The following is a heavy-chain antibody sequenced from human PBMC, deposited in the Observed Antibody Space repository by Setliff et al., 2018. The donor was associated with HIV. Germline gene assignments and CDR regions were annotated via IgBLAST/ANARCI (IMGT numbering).Heavy chain of an antibody. D-gene: IGHD2-15*01. CDR2: INPSSGAT. V-gene: IGHV1-2*02. J-gene: IGHJ6*03. Sequence: ASVKVSCKASSGSFSCYGFSWVRQAPGQGLEWMGWINPSSGATNFAQNFQGRVTMTRDPSITTVYLRLIRLRSDDTAVYYCARVVHDHTNRRYYYYYIDVWAKGTPVTV. CDR1: SGSFSCYG. CDR3: ARVVHDHTNRRYYYYYIDV.